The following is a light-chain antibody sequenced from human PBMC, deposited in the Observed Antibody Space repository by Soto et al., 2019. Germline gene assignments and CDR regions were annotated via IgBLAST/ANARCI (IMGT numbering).Light chain of an antibody. CDR2: DAS. V-gene: IGKV1-33*01. Sequence: IQMTQSPSSLSASIGDRVTITCHASHDIRNSLNWYQRTPGKPPKLLISDASNLEAGVPSRFSGSGFGTDFSFPIISLHPEDVATYFCQQYDNLPLTFGGGTKVEI. CDR3: QQYDNLPLT. J-gene: IGKJ4*01. CDR1: HDIRNS.